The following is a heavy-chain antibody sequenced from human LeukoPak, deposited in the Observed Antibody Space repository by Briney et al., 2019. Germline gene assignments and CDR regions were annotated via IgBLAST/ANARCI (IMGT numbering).Heavy chain of an antibody. V-gene: IGHV3-11*06. Sequence: GGSLRLSCAASGFTFSDYYMSWIRQAPGKGLEWVSYISSSSSYTNYADSVKGRFTISRDNAKNSLYLQMNSLRAEGTAVYYCARGGYGDYEFDYWGQGTLVTVSS. CDR1: GFTFSDYY. CDR3: ARGGYGDYEFDY. D-gene: IGHD4-17*01. J-gene: IGHJ4*02. CDR2: ISSSSSYT.